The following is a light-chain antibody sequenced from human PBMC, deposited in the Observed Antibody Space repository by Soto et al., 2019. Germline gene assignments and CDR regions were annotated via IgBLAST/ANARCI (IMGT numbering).Light chain of an antibody. J-gene: IGLJ2*01. CDR2: EVS. CDR3: SSYTSSSTLDVV. V-gene: IGLV2-14*02. Sequence: QSALTQPASVSGSPGQSITISCTGTSSDVGTYNLVSWYQQHPGKVPKLIIYEVSNRPSGVSNRFSGSKSGNTASLTISGLQAEDEADYYCSSYTSSSTLDVVFGGGTKLTVL. CDR1: SSDVGTYNL.